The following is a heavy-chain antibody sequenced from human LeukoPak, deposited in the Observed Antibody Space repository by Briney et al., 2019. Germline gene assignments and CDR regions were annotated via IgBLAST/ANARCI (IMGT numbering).Heavy chain of an antibody. CDR1: GFTFDDYG. CDR2: INWNGGST. Sequence: PGGSLRLSCAASGFTFDDYGMNWVRQAPGKGLEWVSGINWNGGSTGYADSVKGRFTISRDNAKNSLYLQMNSLRVEDTAVYYCASQSYARFDPWGQGTLVTVSS. V-gene: IGHV3-20*04. D-gene: IGHD3-16*01. J-gene: IGHJ5*02. CDR3: ASQSYARFDP.